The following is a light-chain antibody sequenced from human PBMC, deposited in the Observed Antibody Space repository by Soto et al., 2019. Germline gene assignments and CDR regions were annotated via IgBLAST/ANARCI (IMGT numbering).Light chain of an antibody. CDR2: DAS. V-gene: IGKV3-11*01. CDR1: QSVSRY. Sequence: EIVLTQSPATLSLSPGERATLSCRASQSVSRYLAWYQQIPGQAPRLLIYDASNRATCIPARFSGSGSGTAFTLTISSLAPEDSAVYYCQKSSKWPPHFGGGTKVEIK. J-gene: IGKJ4*01. CDR3: QKSSKWPPH.